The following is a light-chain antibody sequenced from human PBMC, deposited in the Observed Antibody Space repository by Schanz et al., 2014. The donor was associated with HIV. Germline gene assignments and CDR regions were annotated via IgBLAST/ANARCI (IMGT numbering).Light chain of an antibody. J-gene: IGLJ3*02. CDR2: GNS. Sequence: QSVLTQPPSASGTPGQRVTFSCSGSSSNIGSNAVDWYQQLPGTAPKLLVYGNSQRISGVPDRFSGSKSGTSASLAISGLQSEDEADYYCATWDDNLPGWVFGGGTKATVL. CDR1: SSNIGSNA. CDR3: ATWDDNLPGWV. V-gene: IGLV1-44*01.